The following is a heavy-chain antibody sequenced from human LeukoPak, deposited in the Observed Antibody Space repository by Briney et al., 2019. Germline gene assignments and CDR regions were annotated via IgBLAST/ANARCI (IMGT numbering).Heavy chain of an antibody. CDR3: AKVIGWTAPGYYYGLDV. D-gene: IGHD3/OR15-3a*01. V-gene: IGHV3-23*01. CDR2: ISGSGGST. J-gene: IGHJ6*02. CDR1: GFTFSSYE. Sequence: GGSLRLSCAASGFTFSSYEMNWVRQAPGKGLEWVSGISGSGGSTYCADSVKGRFTISRDISKNTLYLQMNSLRAEDTAVYYCAKVIGWTAPGYYYGLDVWGQGTTVSVSS.